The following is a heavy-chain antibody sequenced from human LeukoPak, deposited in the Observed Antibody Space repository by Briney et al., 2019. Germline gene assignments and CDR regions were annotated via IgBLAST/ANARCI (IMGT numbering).Heavy chain of an antibody. CDR3: ARGLDCSGGSCAGVAYFDY. V-gene: IGHV4-31*03. CDR1: GGSISSGGYY. CDR2: IYYSGGT. D-gene: IGHD2-15*01. Sequence: PSQTLSLTCTVSGGSISSGGYYWSWIRQHPGKGLEWIGYIYYSGGTYYNPSLKSRVTISVDTSKNQFSLKLSSVTAADTAVYYCARGLDCSGGSCAGVAYFDYWGQGTLVTVSS. J-gene: IGHJ4*02.